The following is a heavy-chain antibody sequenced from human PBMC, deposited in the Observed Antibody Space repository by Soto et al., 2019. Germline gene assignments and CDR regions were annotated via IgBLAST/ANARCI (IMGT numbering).Heavy chain of an antibody. CDR3: ARAIPYDSSGYYRPRFDY. CDR1: GYTFTSYD. D-gene: IGHD3-22*01. CDR2: MNPNSGNT. J-gene: IGHJ4*02. Sequence: QVKLVESGAEVKKPGASVKVSCKASGYTFTSYDINWVRQATGQGLEWMGWMNPNSGNTGYAQKFQGRVTMTRNTSISTSYMELSSLRSEDTAVYYCARAIPYDSSGYYRPRFDYWGQGTLVTVSS. V-gene: IGHV1-8*01.